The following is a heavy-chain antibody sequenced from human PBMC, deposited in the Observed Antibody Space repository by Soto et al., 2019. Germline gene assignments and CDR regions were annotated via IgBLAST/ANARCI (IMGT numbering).Heavy chain of an antibody. D-gene: IGHD5-12*01. V-gene: IGHV3-23*01. Sequence: TGGSLRLSCAASGFTFSSYAMSWVRQAPGKGLEWVSAISGSGGSTYYADSVKGRFTISRDNSKNTLYLQMNSLRAEDTAVYYCAKPHSGYDAFDIWGQGTMVTVSS. CDR1: GFTFSSYA. CDR2: ISGSGGST. CDR3: AKPHSGYDAFDI. J-gene: IGHJ3*02.